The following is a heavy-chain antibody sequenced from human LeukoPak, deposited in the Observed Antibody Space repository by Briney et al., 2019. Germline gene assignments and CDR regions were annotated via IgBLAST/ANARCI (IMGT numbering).Heavy chain of an antibody. Sequence: GRSLRLSCAASGFTFSSYAMHWVRQAPGKELEWVAVISYDGSNKYHADSVKGRFTISSDNSKNTLYLQMNSLRVEDTAVYYCARDSGPGYSYGLGYYGMDVWGQGTTVTVSS. CDR1: GFTFSSYA. D-gene: IGHD5-18*01. J-gene: IGHJ6*02. CDR3: ARDSGPGYSYGLGYYGMDV. CDR2: ISYDGSNK. V-gene: IGHV3-30-3*01.